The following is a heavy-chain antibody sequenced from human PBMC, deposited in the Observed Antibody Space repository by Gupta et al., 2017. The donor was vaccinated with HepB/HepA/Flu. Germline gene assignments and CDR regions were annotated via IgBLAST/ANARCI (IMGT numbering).Heavy chain of an antibody. J-gene: IGHJ4*02. CDR1: GFSLSTSGMC. CDR2: IDWDDDK. V-gene: IGHV2-70*15. D-gene: IGHD1-26*01. Sequence: QVTLRESGPALVKPTQTLTLTCTFSGFSLSTSGMCVSWIRQPPGKALEWLARIDWDDDKYYSTSLKTRLTISKDTSKNQVVLTMTNMDPVDTATYYCALGVGGHGQFDYWGQGTLVTVSS. CDR3: ALGVGGHGQFDY.